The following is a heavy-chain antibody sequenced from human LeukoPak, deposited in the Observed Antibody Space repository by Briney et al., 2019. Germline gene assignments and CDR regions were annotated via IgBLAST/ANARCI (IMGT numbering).Heavy chain of an antibody. D-gene: IGHD3-10*01. J-gene: IGHJ4*02. CDR2: ISYDGSNK. CDR3: AKDPQHYYGSGSYIDY. Sequence: GGSLRLSCAASGFTFSSYGMHWVRQAPGKGLEWVAVISYDGSNKYYADSVKGRFTISRDNSKNTLYPQMNSLRAEDTAVYYCAKDPQHYYGSGSYIDYWGQGTLVTVSS. V-gene: IGHV3-30*18. CDR1: GFTFSSYG.